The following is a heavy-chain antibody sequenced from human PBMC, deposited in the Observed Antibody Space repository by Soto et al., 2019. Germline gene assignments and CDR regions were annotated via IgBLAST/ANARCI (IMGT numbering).Heavy chain of an antibody. CDR1: GASIRSGDYY. J-gene: IGHJ4*02. CDR2: IYYTGST. Sequence: SETLSLTCSVSGASIRSGDYYWSWLRQSPGKGLEWIGHIYYTGSTFYSPSLKSRLTISLDTSKNQFSLDLRSVTAADTAMYYCARIEMASIKWGRGTLVTVSS. CDR3: ARIEMASIK. V-gene: IGHV4-30-4*08.